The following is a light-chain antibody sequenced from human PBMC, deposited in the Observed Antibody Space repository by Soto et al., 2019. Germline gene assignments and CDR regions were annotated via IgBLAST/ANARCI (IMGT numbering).Light chain of an antibody. Sequence: EIVLTQSPATLSLSPGERATLSCRASQSVSSYLAWYQQKPGQAPRLLISDASNRATGLPPRFSGSGLGTDFTLTVGSLEPEDFAVDYCEQRCGWSLTFGVGTNV. CDR2: DAS. J-gene: IGKJ4*02. CDR1: QSVSSY. CDR3: EQRCGWSLT. V-gene: IGKV3-11*01.